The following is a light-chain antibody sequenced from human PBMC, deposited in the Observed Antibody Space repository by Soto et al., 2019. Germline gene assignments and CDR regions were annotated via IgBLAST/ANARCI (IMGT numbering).Light chain of an antibody. J-gene: IGKJ1*01. V-gene: IGKV3-11*01. CDR1: QSVSSY. CDR2: DAS. CDR3: QQRSNWPWT. Sequence: EIVLTQSPATLSLSPGGRATFPCRASQSVSSYLAWYQQKPGQAPRLLIYDASNRATGIPARFSGSGSGTDFTLTISSLEPEDFAVYYCQQRSNWPWTFGQGTKVDIK.